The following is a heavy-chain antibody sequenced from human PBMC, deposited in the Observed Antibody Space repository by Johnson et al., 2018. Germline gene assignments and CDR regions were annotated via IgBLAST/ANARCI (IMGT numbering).Heavy chain of an antibody. Sequence: EVQLVESGGGLVQPGGSLRLSCAASGFTFSRYVLNWVRQASGKGLEWVSAINTGGSTFYADSVKGRFTISRDNSKNTLYLQMTNLRAEDTAIYYCAKDRVYSGSYFDWGQGTPVTVSS. J-gene: IGHJ4*02. CDR3: AKDRVYSGSYFD. D-gene: IGHD1-26*01. CDR2: INTGGST. CDR1: GFTFSRYV. V-gene: IGHV3-23*04.